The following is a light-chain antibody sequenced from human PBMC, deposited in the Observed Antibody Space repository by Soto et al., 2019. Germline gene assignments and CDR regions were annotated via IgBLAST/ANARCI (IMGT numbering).Light chain of an antibody. J-gene: IGKJ1*01. Sequence: DIQMTQSPSTLSASVGDRVTITCRASQNINNWLAWYLQKPGQAPKLLIYKASNLESGVPSRFSGSGSGTEFTLSISSLQPDDFATYYCQQYSGSSTTFGQGTKVEVK. V-gene: IGKV1-5*03. CDR1: QNINNW. CDR3: QQYSGSSTT. CDR2: KAS.